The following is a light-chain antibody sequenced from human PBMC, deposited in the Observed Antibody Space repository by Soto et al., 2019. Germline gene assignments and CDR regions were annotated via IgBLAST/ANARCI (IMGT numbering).Light chain of an antibody. CDR1: SSNIGSNG. J-gene: IGLJ3*02. CDR2: KTD. Sequence: QSVLIQPPSASVTPGQRVTMSCSGGSSNIGSNGVNWYQQLPGTAPKLLIYKTDQRPSGVPDRFSGSKSGTSASLAISGLHSEDEGDYYCAAWDDTLNGPYWVFGGGTKLTVL. CDR3: AAWDDTLNGPYWV. V-gene: IGLV1-44*01.